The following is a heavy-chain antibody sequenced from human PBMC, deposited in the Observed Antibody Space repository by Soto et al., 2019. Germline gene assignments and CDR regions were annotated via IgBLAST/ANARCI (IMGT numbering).Heavy chain of an antibody. CDR1: GYTFTGYY. CDR3: ARDIRDIVATIDLAY. D-gene: IGHD5-12*01. Sequence: QVQLVQSGAEVKKPGASVKVSCKASGYTFTGYYMHWVRQAPGQGLEWMGWIKPNSGGTNYAQKFQGRVTMTRDPSISPAYMERSRLRSDDTAVYYCARDIRDIVATIDLAYWGQGTLVTVSS. V-gene: IGHV1-2*02. CDR2: IKPNSGGT. J-gene: IGHJ4*02.